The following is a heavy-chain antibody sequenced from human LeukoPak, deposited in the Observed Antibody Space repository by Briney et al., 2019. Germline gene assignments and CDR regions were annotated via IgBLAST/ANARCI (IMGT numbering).Heavy chain of an antibody. CDR2: ISESSSTR. CDR1: GFTFSSYS. CDR3: ARVVWNSIVVVPAFDY. D-gene: IGHD2-2*01. Sequence: PGGSLRLSCAVSGFTFSSYSMNWVRQAPGKGLEWVSYISESSSTRYYADSVQGRFTISRDNAKNSLYLQMNSLRAEDTAVYYCARVVWNSIVVVPAFDYWGQGTLVTVSS. V-gene: IGHV3-48*04. J-gene: IGHJ4*02.